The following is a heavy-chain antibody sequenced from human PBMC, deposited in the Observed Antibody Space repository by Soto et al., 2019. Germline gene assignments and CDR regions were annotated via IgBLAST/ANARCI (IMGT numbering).Heavy chain of an antibody. Sequence: EVQLVESGGGLVQPGGSLRLSCVGSEMTFSDYWMHWVRQAPGKGLVWISAISGSGGSTYYADSVKGRFTISRDNSKNTLYLQMNSLRAEDTAVYYCAKDGSSSVYSDYVMDVWGQGTTVTVSS. D-gene: IGHD6-6*01. CDR2: ISGSGGST. CDR1: EMTFSDYW. V-gene: IGHV3-23*04. J-gene: IGHJ6*02. CDR3: AKDGSSSVYSDYVMDV.